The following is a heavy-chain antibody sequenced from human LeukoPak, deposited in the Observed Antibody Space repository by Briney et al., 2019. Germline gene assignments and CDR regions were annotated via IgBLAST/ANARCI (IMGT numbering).Heavy chain of an antibody. J-gene: IGHJ4*02. CDR2: ISQDGTEK. CDR3: ARGPLIAAAGTW. D-gene: IGHD6-13*01. CDR1: GFTFSSYW. Sequence: GGSLRLSCAASGFTFSSYWMSWVHQAPGEGLEWVAKISQDGTEKAYVDSVRGRFTISRDNAKNSLFLQMNSLRAEDTAVYYCARGPLIAAAGTWWGQGTLVTVSS. V-gene: IGHV3-7*03.